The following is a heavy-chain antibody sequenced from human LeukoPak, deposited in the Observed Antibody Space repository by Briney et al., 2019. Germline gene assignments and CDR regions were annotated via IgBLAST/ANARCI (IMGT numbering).Heavy chain of an antibody. CDR2: VNPNSGGT. CDR3: AGVPTALGAFDI. J-gene: IGHJ3*02. CDR1: GYTFTGYY. D-gene: IGHD5-18*01. V-gene: IGHV1-2*02. Sequence: ASVKVSCKASGYTFTGYYMHWVRQAPGQGLEWMGWVNPNSGGTNYAQKFQGRVTMTTDTSTSTAYMELRSLRSDDTAVYYCAGVPTALGAFDIWGQGTMVTVSS.